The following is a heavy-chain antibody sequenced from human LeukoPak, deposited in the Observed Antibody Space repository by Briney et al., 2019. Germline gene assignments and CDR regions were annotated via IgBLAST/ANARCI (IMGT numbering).Heavy chain of an antibody. CDR2: MNPNSGNT. CDR1: GYTFTSYD. CDR3: ARGPYYYDSSPHDAFDI. D-gene: IGHD3-22*01. V-gene: IGHV1-8*01. J-gene: IGHJ3*02. Sequence: ASVKVSCKASGYTFTSYDINWVRQATGQGLEWMGWMNPNSGNTGYAQKFQGRVTMTRNTSISTAYMELSSLRSEDTAVYYCARGPYYYDSSPHDAFDIWGQGTMVTVSS.